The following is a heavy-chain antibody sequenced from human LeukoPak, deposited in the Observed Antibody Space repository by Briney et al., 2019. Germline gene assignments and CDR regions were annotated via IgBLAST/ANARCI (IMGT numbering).Heavy chain of an antibody. Sequence: GRSLRLSCAASGFTFSSYGMHWVRQAPGKGLEWVAVIWYDGSNKYYADSVKGRFTISRDNSKNTLYLQMNSLRAEDTAVYYCAREGAPRQTYYYYYYGMDVWGQGTTVTVSS. CDR2: IWYDGSNK. CDR1: GFTFSSYG. D-gene: IGHD1-26*01. J-gene: IGHJ6*02. V-gene: IGHV3-33*01. CDR3: AREGAPRQTYYYYYYGMDV.